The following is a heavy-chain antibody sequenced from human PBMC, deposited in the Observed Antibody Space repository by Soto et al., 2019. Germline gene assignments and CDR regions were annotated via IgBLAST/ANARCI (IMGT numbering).Heavy chain of an antibody. D-gene: IGHD3-10*01. J-gene: IGHJ4*02. CDR2: ISGGGDTT. Sequence: EVQLLESGGGLVQAGGSLRLSCAASGFTFNNYAMTWVRQAPGKGLEWGSAISGGGDTTSYADSGKGRFTVSRDGSKNTLYLQMSSLRAEDTALYYCAKGRGGSGSRPPRVDFWGQGTLVTVSS. CDR3: AKGRGGSGSRPPRVDF. CDR1: GFTFNNYA. V-gene: IGHV3-23*01.